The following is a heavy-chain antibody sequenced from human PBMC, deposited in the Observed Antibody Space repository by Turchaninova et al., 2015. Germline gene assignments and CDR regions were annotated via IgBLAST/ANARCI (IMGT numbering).Heavy chain of an antibody. CDR1: GGSIRGSNG. CDR3: ARESGYGHFDY. D-gene: IGHD5-12*01. CDR2: IYHSGNT. J-gene: IGHJ4*02. Sequence: QVQLPESGPGMVKPSGTLSLPCAGSGGSIRGSNGWSWVRQPPGKGLDWIGEIYHSGNTNYNPSLKSRVTISADKSKNQFSLKLTSVTAADTAVYYCARESGYGHFDYWGQGALVTVSS. V-gene: IGHV4-4*02.